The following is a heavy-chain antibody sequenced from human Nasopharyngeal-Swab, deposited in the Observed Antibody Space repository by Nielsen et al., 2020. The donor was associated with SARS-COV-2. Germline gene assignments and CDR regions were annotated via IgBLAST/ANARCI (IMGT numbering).Heavy chain of an antibody. CDR2: ISYDRSNK. J-gene: IGHJ4*02. Sequence: VRQAPGKGLEWVAVISYDRSNKYYADSVKGRFTISRDNSKNTLYLQMNSLRAEDTAVYYCARDLGSTFYYFDYWGQGTPVTVSS. D-gene: IGHD3-10*01. V-gene: IGHV3-30-3*01. CDR3: ARDLGSTFYYFDY.